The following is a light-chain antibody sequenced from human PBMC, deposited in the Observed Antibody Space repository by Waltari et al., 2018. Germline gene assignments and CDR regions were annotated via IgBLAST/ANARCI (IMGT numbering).Light chain of an antibody. CDR1: SSNIGSNY. J-gene: IGLJ3*02. V-gene: IGLV1-47*01. CDR2: RNN. CDR3: AAWDDSLSGLNWV. Sequence: QSVLTQPPSASGTPGQGVTIHCSGSSSNIGSNYVYWYRQPPGTSPKLLIYRNNQRPSGVPDRFSGSKSGTSASLAISGLRSEDEADYYCAAWDDSLSGLNWVFGGGTKLTVL.